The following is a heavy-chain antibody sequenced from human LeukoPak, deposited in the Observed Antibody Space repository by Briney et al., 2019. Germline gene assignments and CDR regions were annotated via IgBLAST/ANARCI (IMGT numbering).Heavy chain of an antibody. CDR2: IYTSGST. D-gene: IGHD4-23*01. V-gene: IGHV4-61*02. J-gene: IGHJ3*02. Sequence: SQTLSLTCTVSGGSISSGSYYWSWVRQPAGKGLEWIGRIYTSGSTNYNPSLKSRVTMSVDTSKNQFSLKLSSVTAADTAVYYCARESVYGGNSPDAFDIWGQGTMVTVSS. CDR3: ARESVYGGNSPDAFDI. CDR1: GGSISSGSYY.